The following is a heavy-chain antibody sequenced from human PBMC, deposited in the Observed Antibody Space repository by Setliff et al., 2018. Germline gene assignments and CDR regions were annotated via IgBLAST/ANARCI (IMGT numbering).Heavy chain of an antibody. CDR1: GGSFSGYY. D-gene: IGHD2-8*02. J-gene: IGHJ4*02. CDR2: INHSGST. CDR3: TVYNTGSSKDHY. Sequence: SETLSLTCAVHGGSFSGYYWSWIRQPPGKGLEWIGEINHSGSTNYNPSLKSRVTISVDTSKNQFSLKLSSVTAADTALYYCTVYNTGSSKDHYWGQGTPVTVSS. V-gene: IGHV4-34*01.